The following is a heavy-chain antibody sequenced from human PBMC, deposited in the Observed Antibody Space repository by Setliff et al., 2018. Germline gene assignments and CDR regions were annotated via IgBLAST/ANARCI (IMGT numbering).Heavy chain of an antibody. CDR1: GYRLTTYW. CDR2: VFSGDSDT. J-gene: IGHJ3*02. Sequence: PGASLTISCKGSGYRLTTYWIGWVRQMPGKGLEWMGIVFSGDSDTRYSPSFQGQVTMSADKSINTAYLQWSSLKASDTAMYCARLGAPASHDAFDIWGQGTMVTVSS. V-gene: IGHV5-51*01. CDR3: ARLGAPASHDAFDI. D-gene: IGHD6-25*01.